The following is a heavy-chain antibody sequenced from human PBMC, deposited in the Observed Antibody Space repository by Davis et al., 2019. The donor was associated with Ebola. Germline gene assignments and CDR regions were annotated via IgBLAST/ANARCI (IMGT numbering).Heavy chain of an antibody. CDR3: ATRFSNSDGALDI. D-gene: IGHD1-7*01. V-gene: IGHV3-33*03. J-gene: IGHJ3*02. CDR2: IWYDGSVK. Sequence: GGSLRLSWAGSGFTFSNSPMHWVRQAPGKGLEWVGLIWYDGSVKYYGDSVKGRFTISRDNSKDSAYLQMTSLRVEDTAVYYCATRFSNSDGALDIWGRGTLVTVSS. CDR1: GFTFSNSP.